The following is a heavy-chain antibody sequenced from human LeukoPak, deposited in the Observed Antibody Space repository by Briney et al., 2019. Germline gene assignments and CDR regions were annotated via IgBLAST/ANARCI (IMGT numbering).Heavy chain of an antibody. D-gene: IGHD6-13*01. J-gene: IGHJ6*02. CDR3: ARAKVLRELARSPYYYYGMDV. Sequence: ASVKVSCKASGYTLTGYYIHWVRQAPGQGLEWRGWINPNSGGTNYAQKFQGWVTMTRDTSISTAYMELSRLRSDDTAVYYCARAKVLRELARSPYYYYGMDVWGQGTTVTVSS. V-gene: IGHV1-2*04. CDR1: GYTLTGYY. CDR2: INPNSGGT.